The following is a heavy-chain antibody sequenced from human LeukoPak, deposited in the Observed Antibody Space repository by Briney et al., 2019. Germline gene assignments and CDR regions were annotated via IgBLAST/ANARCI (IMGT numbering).Heavy chain of an antibody. Sequence: SETLSLTCTVSGGSISGANDYWSWIRQYPGKGLEWIGYIHYSGSTYYNPSLKSRVTISVDTSKNQFSLKLTSVTAADTAVYYCARWAYDRGGFYYFDSWGQGTLVTVSS. J-gene: IGHJ4*02. D-gene: IGHD3-22*01. CDR3: ARWAYDRGGFYYFDS. V-gene: IGHV4-31*03. CDR2: IHYSGST. CDR1: GGSISGANDY.